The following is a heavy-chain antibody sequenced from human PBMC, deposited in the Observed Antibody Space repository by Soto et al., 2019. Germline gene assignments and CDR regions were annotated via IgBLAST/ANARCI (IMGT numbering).Heavy chain of an antibody. V-gene: IGHV3-49*03. J-gene: IGHJ1*01. CDR1: GFTLGDYA. D-gene: IGHD3-10*01. CDR2: IRSKAYGGTT. Sequence: GGSRIRSGTASGFTLGDYAMSWFRQAPGKGLEWVGFIRSKAYGGTTEYAASVKGRFTISRDDSKSIAYLQMNSLKTEDTAVYYCTRVQDYYGSGSYYKPSDSWGQGTLVTVSS. CDR3: TRVQDYYGSGSYYKPSDS.